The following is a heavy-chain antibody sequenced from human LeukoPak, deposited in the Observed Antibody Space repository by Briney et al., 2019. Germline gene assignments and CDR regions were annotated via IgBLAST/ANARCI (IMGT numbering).Heavy chain of an antibody. V-gene: IGHV1-69*13. CDR1: GGTFSSYA. D-gene: IGHD5-24*01. J-gene: IGHJ4*02. CDR2: IIPIFGTA. CDR3: ARDGSDGYSR. Sequence: ASVNVSCKASGGTFSSYAISWVRQAPGQGLEWMGGIIPIFGTANYAQKFQGRVTITADESTSTAYMELSSLRSEDTAVYYCARDGSDGYSRWGQGTLVTVSS.